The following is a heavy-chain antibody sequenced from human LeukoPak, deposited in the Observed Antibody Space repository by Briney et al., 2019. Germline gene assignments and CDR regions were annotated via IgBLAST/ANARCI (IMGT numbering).Heavy chain of an antibody. J-gene: IGHJ4*02. CDR2: IYRSGST. Sequence: SETLSLTCTVSGYSISNGYYWDWIRQPPGRGLEWIGNIYRSGSTSYNPSLKSRVTISVDTSKNQFSLKVNSVTAADTAVYYCARRHSSGWFYYWGQRTLVTVSS. CDR1: GYSISNGYY. CDR3: ARRHSSGWFYY. D-gene: IGHD6-19*01. V-gene: IGHV4-38-2*02.